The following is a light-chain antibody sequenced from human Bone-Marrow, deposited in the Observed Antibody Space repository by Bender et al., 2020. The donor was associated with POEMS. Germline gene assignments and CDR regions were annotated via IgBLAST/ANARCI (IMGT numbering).Light chain of an antibody. CDR3: ATWDDSLNGWV. V-gene: IGLV1-44*01. J-gene: IGLJ3*02. CDR2: NNS. CDR1: SSKFGSYP. Sequence: QSVLTQPPSASGTPGQRVTISCSGSSSKFGSYPVNWYQQLPGAAPKLVIFNNSQRPSGVPDRFSGSNSGTSASLAISGVLSDDEADFFCATWDDSLNGWVFGGRTKLTVL.